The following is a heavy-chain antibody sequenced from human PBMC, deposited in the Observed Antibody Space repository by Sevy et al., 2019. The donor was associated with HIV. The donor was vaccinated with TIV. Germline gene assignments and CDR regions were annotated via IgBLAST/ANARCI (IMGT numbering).Heavy chain of an antibody. CDR2: ISYDGSNK. CDR1: GFTFSSYG. Sequence: GGSLRLSCAASGFTFSSYGMHWVRQAPGKGLEWVAVISYDGSNKYYADSVKGRFTISRDNSKNMLYLQMNSLRAEDTAVYYCANRRPGVDTYMDVWGKGTTVTVSS. CDR3: ANRRPGVDTYMDV. V-gene: IGHV3-30*18. J-gene: IGHJ6*03. D-gene: IGHD6-6*01.